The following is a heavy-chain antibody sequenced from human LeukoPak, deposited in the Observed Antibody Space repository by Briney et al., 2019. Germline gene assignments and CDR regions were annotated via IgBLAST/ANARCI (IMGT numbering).Heavy chain of an antibody. Sequence: ASVKVSCKASGYTFTSYAMNWVRQAPGQGLEWMGWISAYNGNTNYAQKLQGRVTMTTDTSTSTAYMELRSLRSDDTAVYYCARLDYYDSSGYSYWGQGTLVTASS. CDR3: ARLDYYDSSGYSY. CDR2: ISAYNGNT. J-gene: IGHJ4*02. D-gene: IGHD3-22*01. V-gene: IGHV1-18*01. CDR1: GYTFTSYA.